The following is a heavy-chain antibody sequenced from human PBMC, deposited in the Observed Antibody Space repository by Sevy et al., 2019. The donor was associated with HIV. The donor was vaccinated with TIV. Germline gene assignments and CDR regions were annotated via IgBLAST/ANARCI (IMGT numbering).Heavy chain of an antibody. CDR2: IYQSGNT. V-gene: IGHV4-38-2*01. Sequence: SETLSLTCAVSAYSVSSAYSWGWIRQPPGKGLEWIGNIYQSGNTYYNPSLKSRVTISVDTSNNQFSLRLTSVTAADTAVYYGASFGRLRIISGDVFEIWGQGTMVTVSS. CDR3: ASFGRLRIISGDVFEI. D-gene: IGHD3-9*01. CDR1: AYSVSSAYS. J-gene: IGHJ3*02.